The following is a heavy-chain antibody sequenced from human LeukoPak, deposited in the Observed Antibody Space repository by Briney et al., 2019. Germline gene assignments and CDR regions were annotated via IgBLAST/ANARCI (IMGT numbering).Heavy chain of an antibody. CDR1: GYTFTIYD. CDR3: VRYNNNFYYFDS. CDR2: MNPNSGNT. V-gene: IGHV1-8*03. Sequence: GASVKVSCKASGYTFTIYDINWVRQATGQGLEWMGWMNPNSGNTGYAQRFQGRVTITRNTSISTAYMELSSLRSEDTAVYYCVRYNNNFYYFDSWGQGTVVTVSS. J-gene: IGHJ4*02. D-gene: IGHD1-14*01.